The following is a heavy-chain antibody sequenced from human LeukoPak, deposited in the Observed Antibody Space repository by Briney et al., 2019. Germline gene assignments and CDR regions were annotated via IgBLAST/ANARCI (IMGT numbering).Heavy chain of an antibody. V-gene: IGHV4-34*01. J-gene: IGHJ4*02. D-gene: IGHD5-24*01. CDR1: GGSFSGYY. CDR2: INHSGST. CDR3: AREGEMATIWDY. Sequence: SETLSLTCAVYGGSFSGYYWSWIRQPPGKGLEWIGEINHSGSTNYNPSLKSRVTISVDTSKNQFSLKLTSVTAADTAVYYCAREGEMATIWDYWGQGTLVTVSS.